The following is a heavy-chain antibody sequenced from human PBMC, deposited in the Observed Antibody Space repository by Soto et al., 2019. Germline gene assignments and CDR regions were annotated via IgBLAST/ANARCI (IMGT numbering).Heavy chain of an antibody. D-gene: IGHD4-17*01. CDR2: INPSGGTT. V-gene: IGHV1-46*03. J-gene: IGHJ3*02. Sequence: ASVKVSCKPSGYTFTSYYIHWVRQAPGQGLEWMGIINPSGGTTTYPHKYQGRATTTSDTTTSTVYMELSSLRSEDTAVYYCTTAPSYGAFDIWGQGTMVTVSS. CDR3: TTAPSYGAFDI. CDR1: GYTFTSYY.